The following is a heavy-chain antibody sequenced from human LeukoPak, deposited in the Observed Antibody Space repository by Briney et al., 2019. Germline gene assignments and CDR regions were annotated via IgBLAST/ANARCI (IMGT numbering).Heavy chain of an antibody. CDR2: IRYDGSNK. V-gene: IGHV3-30*02. CDR1: GFTFSSYG. J-gene: IGHJ4*02. CDR3: ARSWTDIVVVPAAVVY. Sequence: GGSLRLSCAASGFTFSSYGMHWVRQAPGKGLEWVAFIRYDGSNKYYADSVKGRFTISRDNSKNTLYLQMNSLRAEDTAVYDCARSWTDIVVVPAAVVYWGQGTLVTVSS. D-gene: IGHD2-2*01.